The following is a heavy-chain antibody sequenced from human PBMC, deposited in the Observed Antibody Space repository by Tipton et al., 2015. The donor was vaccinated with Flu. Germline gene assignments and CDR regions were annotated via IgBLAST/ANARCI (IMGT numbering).Heavy chain of an antibody. CDR2: IKQDGNEK. CDR3: ARDLKKYYDHRSGYCSGSAFDI. Sequence: SLRLSCTASGFTFSSYWMNWVRQAPGKGLDWVANIKQDGNEKYYVDSVKGRFTVSRDNAKNSLYLQMNSLRTEDTAVYYCARDLKKYYDHRSGYCSGSAFDIWVQGSMVSVSS. CDR1: GFTFSSYW. V-gene: IGHV3-7*03. D-gene: IGHD3-22*01. J-gene: IGHJ3*02.